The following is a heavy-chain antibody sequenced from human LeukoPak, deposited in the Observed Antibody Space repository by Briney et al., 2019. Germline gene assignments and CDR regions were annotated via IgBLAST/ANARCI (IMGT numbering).Heavy chain of an antibody. J-gene: IGHJ5*02. Sequence: ASVKVSCKXSGYTFTGYYMHWVRQAPGQGLERMGWINPNSGGTNYAQKFQGRVTMTRDTSISTAYMELSRLRSDDTAVYYCARTYYYDSGWFDPLGPGNPGHRLL. CDR1: GYTFTGYY. CDR2: INPNSGGT. D-gene: IGHD3-22*01. V-gene: IGHV1-2*02. CDR3: ARTYYYDSGWFDP.